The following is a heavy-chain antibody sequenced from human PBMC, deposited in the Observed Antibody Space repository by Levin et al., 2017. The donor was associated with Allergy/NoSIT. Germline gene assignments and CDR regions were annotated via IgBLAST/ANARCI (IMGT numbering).Heavy chain of an antibody. J-gene: IGHJ3*02. D-gene: IGHD3-3*01. CDR2: INHSGST. CDR1: GGSFSGYY. Sequence: SETLSLTCAVYGGSFSGYYWSWIRQPPGKGLEWIGEINHSGSTNYNPSLKSRVTISVDTSKNQFSLKLSSVTAADTAVYYCASQRPITIFGVVITPDDAFDIWGQGTMVTVSS. V-gene: IGHV4-34*01. CDR3: ASQRPITIFGVVITPDDAFDI.